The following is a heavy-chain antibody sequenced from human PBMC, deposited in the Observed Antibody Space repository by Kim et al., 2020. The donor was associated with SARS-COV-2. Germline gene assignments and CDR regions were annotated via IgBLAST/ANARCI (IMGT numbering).Heavy chain of an antibody. Sequence: GGSLRLSCVTSGFTFSGSAIHWVRQASGRGLEWVGRIRPKADNLPPLYGASVRGRFTISRDDSKNTAHLQMDSLKTEDTAVYYCCRAEGVDYPDYWGQGTLVTVSS. J-gene: IGHJ4*02. D-gene: IGHD3-10*01. CDR2: IRPKADNLPP. CDR1: GFTFSGSA. CDR3: CRAEGVDYPDY. V-gene: IGHV3-73*01.